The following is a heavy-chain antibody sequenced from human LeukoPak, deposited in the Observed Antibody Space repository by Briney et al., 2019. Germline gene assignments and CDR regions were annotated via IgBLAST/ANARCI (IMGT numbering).Heavy chain of an antibody. CDR3: ARQEIGLRSFDP. V-gene: IGHV4-34*01. D-gene: IGHD3/OR15-3a*01. Sequence: PSETLSLTCAGYGGSFSAYYWNWIRQPPGKGLEWIGEIHRSGSTNYNPSLKSRGTISIDTSKNQFSLRLNSVTAADTAVYYCARQEIGLRSFDPWGQGTLVTVSS. CDR1: GGSFSAYY. CDR2: IHRSGST. J-gene: IGHJ5*02.